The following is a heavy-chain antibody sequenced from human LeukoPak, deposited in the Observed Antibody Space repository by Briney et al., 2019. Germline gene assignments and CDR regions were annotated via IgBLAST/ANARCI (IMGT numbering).Heavy chain of an antibody. Sequence: GASVKVSCKASGGTFSSYAISWLRQAPGQGLEWMGRIIPILGIANYAQKFQGRVTITADKSTSTAYMELSSLRSEDTAVYYCARERIVVVPAAKNYYGMDVWGQGTTVTVSS. CDR2: IIPILGIA. CDR3: ARERIVVVPAAKNYYGMDV. D-gene: IGHD2-2*01. V-gene: IGHV1-69*04. J-gene: IGHJ6*02. CDR1: GGTFSSYA.